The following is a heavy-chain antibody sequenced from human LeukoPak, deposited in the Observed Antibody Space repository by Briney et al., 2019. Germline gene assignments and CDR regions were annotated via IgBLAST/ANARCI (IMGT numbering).Heavy chain of an antibody. V-gene: IGHV4-34*01. CDR2: INHSGST. CDR3: ARAHPTPI. J-gene: IGHJ4*02. CDR1: GGSFSGYY. Sequence: SETLSLTCAVYGGSFSGYYWSWIRQPPGKGLEWIGEINHSGSTNYNPSLKSRVTISVDTSKNQFSLKLSSVTAADTAVYYCARAHPTPIGGQEPLAPVP.